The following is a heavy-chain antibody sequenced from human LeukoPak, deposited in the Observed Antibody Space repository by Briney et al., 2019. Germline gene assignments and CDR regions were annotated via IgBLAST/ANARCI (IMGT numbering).Heavy chain of an antibody. V-gene: IGHV3-30*18. Sequence: PGGSLRLSCAASGFTFSTYAMHWVRQAPGKGLEWVAFISYDGSNKYYADSVKGRFTISRDNSKNTLYLQMNSLRAEDTAVYYCAKRAEAVAGYYGMDVWGQGTTVTVSS. CDR3: AKRAEAVAGYYGMDV. J-gene: IGHJ6*02. D-gene: IGHD6-19*01. CDR1: GFTFSTYA. CDR2: ISYDGSNK.